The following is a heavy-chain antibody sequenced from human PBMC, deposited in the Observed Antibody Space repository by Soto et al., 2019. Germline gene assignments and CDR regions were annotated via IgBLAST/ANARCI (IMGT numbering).Heavy chain of an antibody. CDR3: ARGDDFDYYYGVDV. CDR1: GGTFNNHA. V-gene: IGHV1-69*06. Sequence: EAAVKVSCKASGGTFNNHAIRWVRQVPGQGLEWIGGITPIFGTANYAQKFQGRVTIIADRFTTTGYMELRSLTSEDTAVYFCARGDDFDYYYGVDVWGQGTTVTVS. D-gene: IGHD3-16*01. J-gene: IGHJ6*02. CDR2: ITPIFGTA.